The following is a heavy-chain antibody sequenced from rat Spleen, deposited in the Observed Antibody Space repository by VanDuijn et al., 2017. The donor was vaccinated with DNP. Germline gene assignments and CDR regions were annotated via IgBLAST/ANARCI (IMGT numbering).Heavy chain of an antibody. Sequence: KLQESGPAVVTPSQPLSLPCSVTVYSINRGSGWNWIRKFPGNKLEWMGYIKIGGCTGYNPPLKSRISITRDTSKNHFFLQLNSVTTEDTATYYCARLEFGGYTYYFDYWGQGVMVTVSS. CDR3: ARLEFGGYTYYFDY. CDR2: IKIGGCT. CDR1: VYSINRGSG. V-gene: IGHV3-3*01. J-gene: IGHJ2*01. D-gene: IGHD1-11*01.